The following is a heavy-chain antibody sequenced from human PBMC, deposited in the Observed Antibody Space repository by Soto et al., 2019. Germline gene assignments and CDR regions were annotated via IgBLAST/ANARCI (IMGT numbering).Heavy chain of an antibody. V-gene: IGHV6-1*01. CDR2: TYFRSKWYN. Sequence: SQTLSLTCAISGDSVSSNTASWNWIRQSPSRGLEWLGRTYFRSKWYNDYAVSVKSRIIINPDTSNNQFSLQLNSVTPEDTAVYFCAKGDNLGPKPGYASHHCGQGLMVTLSS. J-gene: IGHJ5*02. CDR1: GDSVSSNTAS. D-gene: IGHD5-12*01. CDR3: AKGDNLGPKPGYASHH.